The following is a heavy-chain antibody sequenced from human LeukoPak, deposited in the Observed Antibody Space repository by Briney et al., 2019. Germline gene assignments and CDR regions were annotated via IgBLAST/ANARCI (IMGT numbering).Heavy chain of an antibody. J-gene: IGHJ6*02. CDR1: GGTFSSYA. Sequence: ASVKVSCKASGGTFSSYAISWLRQAPGQGLEWMGRIIPILGIANYAQKFQGRVTITADKSTSTAYMELSSLRSEDTAVYYCARVITMVRADYYYGMDVWGQGTTVTVSS. CDR2: IIPILGIA. V-gene: IGHV1-69*04. D-gene: IGHD3-10*01. CDR3: ARVITMVRADYYYGMDV.